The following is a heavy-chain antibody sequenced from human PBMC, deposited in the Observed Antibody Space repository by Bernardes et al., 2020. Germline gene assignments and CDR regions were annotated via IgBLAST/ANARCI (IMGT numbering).Heavy chain of an antibody. J-gene: IGHJ4*02. CDR2: ISGSGSTT. Sequence: GGSLRLSRAASGFTFTKCDMSWVRQAPGKELEWITGISGSGSTTYYADSVKGRFTISRDNSRNTLFLQMDSLRAEDTAVYYCARDDIRPLFGAPVFDSWGQGTLVTVSS. CDR3: ARDDIRPLFGAPVFDS. D-gene: IGHD3-3*01. CDR1: GFTFTKCD. V-gene: IGHV3-23*01.